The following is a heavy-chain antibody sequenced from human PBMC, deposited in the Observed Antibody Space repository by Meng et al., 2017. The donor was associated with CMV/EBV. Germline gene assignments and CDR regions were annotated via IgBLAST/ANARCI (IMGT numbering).Heavy chain of an antibody. J-gene: IGHJ4*02. V-gene: IGHV4-4*07. CDR3: ARHGDTAMVVGIDY. Sequence: QVQLQESGPGLVKPSETLSLTCTVSGGSISSYYWSWVRQPAGKGLEWIGRIYTSGSTNYNPSLKSRVTMSVDTSKNQFSLKLSSVTAADTAVYYCARHGDTAMVVGIDYWGQGTLVTVSS. D-gene: IGHD5-18*01. CDR2: IYTSGST. CDR1: GGSISSYY.